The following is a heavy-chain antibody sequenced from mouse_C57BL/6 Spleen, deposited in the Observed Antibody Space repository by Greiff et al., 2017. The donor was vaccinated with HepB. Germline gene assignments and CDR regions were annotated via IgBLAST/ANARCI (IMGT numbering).Heavy chain of an antibody. V-gene: IGHV5-4*01. Sequence: EVHLVESGGGLVKPGGSLKLSCAASGFTFSSYAMSWVRQTPEKRLEWVATISDGGSYTYYPDNVKGRFTISRDNAKNNLYLQMSHLKSEDTAMYYCARGELGPFAYWGQGTLVTVSA. J-gene: IGHJ3*01. CDR3: ARGELGPFAY. D-gene: IGHD4-1*01. CDR2: ISDGGSYT. CDR1: GFTFSSYA.